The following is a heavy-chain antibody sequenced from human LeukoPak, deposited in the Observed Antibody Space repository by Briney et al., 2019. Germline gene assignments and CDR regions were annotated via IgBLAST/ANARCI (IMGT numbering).Heavy chain of an antibody. CDR1: GYTFTSYG. J-gene: IGHJ4*02. CDR3: ARGPDIAVAGVFDY. CDR2: ISGHNGHT. Sequence: ASVKVPCKASGYTFTSYGINWVRQAPGQGLEWMGWISGHNGHTNYVQKMQGRVTMTTDTSTNTAYMELRNLTSDDTAVYYCARGPDIAVAGVFDYWGQGSLVTVSS. V-gene: IGHV1-18*04. D-gene: IGHD6-19*01.